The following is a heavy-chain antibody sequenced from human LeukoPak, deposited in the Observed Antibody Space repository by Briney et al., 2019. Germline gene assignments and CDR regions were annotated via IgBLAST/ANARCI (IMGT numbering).Heavy chain of an antibody. CDR3: ARLRIRNCSGGTCYSTFFDY. D-gene: IGHD2-15*01. V-gene: IGHV3-11*04. Sequence: GGSLRLSCVASRFTFGDYYMTWIRQAPGKGLEWVSYISDSSNIIYYTDSVKGRFAISRDNAKNSLYLQMNSLRAEDTAVYYCARLRIRNCSGGTCYSTFFDYWGQGTLVTVSS. J-gene: IGHJ4*02. CDR2: ISDSSNII. CDR1: RFTFGDYY.